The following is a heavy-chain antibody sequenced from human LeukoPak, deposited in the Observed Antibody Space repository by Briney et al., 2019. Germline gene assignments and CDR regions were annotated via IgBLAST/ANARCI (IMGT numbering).Heavy chain of an antibody. CDR2: IKQDGSQT. CDR1: GFTFSTYW. J-gene: IGHJ4*02. D-gene: IGHD2-15*01. V-gene: IGHV3-7*04. CDR3: ARLYCSGATCYANLDY. Sequence: GESLRLSCAASGFTFSTYWMSWVRQAPGKGLEWVANIKQDGSQTYYVDSVRGRFTISRDNAKNSLYLQMNGLTAEDTAVYYCARLYCSGATCYANLDYWGQGTLVAVSS.